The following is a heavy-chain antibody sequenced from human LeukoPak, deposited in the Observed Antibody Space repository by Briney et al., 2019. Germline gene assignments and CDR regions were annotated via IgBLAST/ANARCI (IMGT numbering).Heavy chain of an antibody. V-gene: IGHV1-69*04. CDR3: ARDSPSSSSDY. CDR2: IIPILGIA. D-gene: IGHD6-6*01. Sequence: SVKVSCKASGGTFSSYAISWVRQAPGQGLKWMGRIIPILGIANYAQKFQGRVTITADKSTSTAHMELSSLRSEDTAVYYCARDSPSSSSDYWGQGTLVTVSS. CDR1: GGTFSSYA. J-gene: IGHJ4*02.